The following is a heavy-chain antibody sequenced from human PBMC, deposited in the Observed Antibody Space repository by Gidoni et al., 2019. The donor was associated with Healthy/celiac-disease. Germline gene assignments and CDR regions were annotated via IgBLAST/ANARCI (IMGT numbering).Heavy chain of an antibody. D-gene: IGHD6-6*01. J-gene: IGHJ4*02. V-gene: IGHV1-2*02. Sequence: QVQLVPSGAEVKKPGASVKVSCKASGYTFTGYYMHWVRQAPGQGLEWMGWINPNSGGTNYAQKLQGRVTMTRDTSISTAYMELSRLRSDDTAVYYCARESSIAARSTDYWGQGTLVTVSS. CDR2: INPNSGGT. CDR1: GYTFTGYY. CDR3: ARESSIAARSTDY.